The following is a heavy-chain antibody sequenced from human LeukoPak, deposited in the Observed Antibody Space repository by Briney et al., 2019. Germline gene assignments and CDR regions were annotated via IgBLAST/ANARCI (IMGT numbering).Heavy chain of an antibody. Sequence: ASVKVSCKASGGTFSSYAISWVRQAPGQGLEWMGGIIPIFGTANYAQKFQGRVTITADESTSTAYMELSSLRSEDTAVYYCARDSGYYGSGSYYNGDYWGQGTLVTVSS. CDR1: GGTFSSYA. D-gene: IGHD3-10*01. CDR3: ARDSGYYGSGSYYNGDY. CDR2: IIPIFGTA. J-gene: IGHJ4*02. V-gene: IGHV1-69*13.